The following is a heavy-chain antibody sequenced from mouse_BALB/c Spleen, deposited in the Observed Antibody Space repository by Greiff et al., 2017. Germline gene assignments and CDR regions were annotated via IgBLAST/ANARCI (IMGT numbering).Heavy chain of an antibody. J-gene: IGHJ3*01. CDR1: GYSFTSYW. Sequence: VQLQQSGTVLVRPGASVKMSCKASGYSFTSYWMHWVKQRPGQGLEWIGAIYPGNSDTSYNQKFKGKAKLTAVTSASTAYMELSSLTDEDSAVYYWTRGGRLQAWFADWGQGTLDSVS. CDR2: IYPGNSDT. V-gene: IGHV1-5*01. D-gene: IGHD2-13*01. CDR3: TRGGRLQAWFAD.